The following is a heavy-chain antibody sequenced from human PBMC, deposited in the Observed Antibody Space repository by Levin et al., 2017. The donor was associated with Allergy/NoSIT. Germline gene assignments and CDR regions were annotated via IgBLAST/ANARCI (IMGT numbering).Heavy chain of an antibody. CDR2: ISSSSNYI. CDR1: GFTFSSYS. CDR3: ARDMRPFHLFDY. D-gene: IGHD3-16*01. V-gene: IGHV3-21*01. Sequence: GESLKISCAASGFTFSSYSMNWVRQAPGKGLEWVSSISSSSNYIYYADSVKGRFTISRDNAKNSLYLQMSSLRAEDTAVYYCARDMRPFHLFDYWGQGTLVTVSS. J-gene: IGHJ4*02.